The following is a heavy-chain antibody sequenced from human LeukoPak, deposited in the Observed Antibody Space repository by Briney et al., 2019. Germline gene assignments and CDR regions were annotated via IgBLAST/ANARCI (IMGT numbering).Heavy chain of an antibody. Sequence: GGSLRLSCAASGFTFSRYAMSWVRQAPGKGLEWVSAISGSGGSTYYADSVKGRFTISRDNSKNTLYLQMDSLRAEDTAVYYCAHPTEYSSSWYGNWFDPWGQGTLVTVSS. CDR3: AHPTEYSSSWYGNWFDP. V-gene: IGHV3-23*01. CDR2: ISGSGGST. J-gene: IGHJ5*02. D-gene: IGHD6-13*01. CDR1: GFTFSRYA.